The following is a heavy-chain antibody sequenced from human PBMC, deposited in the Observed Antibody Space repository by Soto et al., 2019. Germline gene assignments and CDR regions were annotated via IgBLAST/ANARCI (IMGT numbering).Heavy chain of an antibody. J-gene: IGHJ4*02. Sequence: PGGSLRLSCAASGFTFSSYAMSWVRQAPGKGLEWVSAISGSGGSTYYADPVKGRFTISRDNSNNTLYLQINGLRAADTAVYYFANFRRGAFDYWGQRTLVTVSS. D-gene: IGHD3-10*01. CDR3: ANFRRGAFDY. V-gene: IGHV3-23*01. CDR2: ISGSGGST. CDR1: GFTFSSYA.